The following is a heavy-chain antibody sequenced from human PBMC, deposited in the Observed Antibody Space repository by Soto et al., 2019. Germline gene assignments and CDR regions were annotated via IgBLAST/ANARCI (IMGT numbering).Heavy chain of an antibody. Sequence: SETLSLTCAVYGGSFSGYYWSWIRQPPGKGLEWIGEINHSGSTNYNPSLKSRVTISVDTSKNQFSLKLSSVTAADTAVYYCARPPAAGTEYFDYWGQGTLVTVSS. D-gene: IGHD6-13*01. J-gene: IGHJ4*02. V-gene: IGHV4-34*01. CDR3: ARPPAAGTEYFDY. CDR2: INHSGST. CDR1: GGSFSGYY.